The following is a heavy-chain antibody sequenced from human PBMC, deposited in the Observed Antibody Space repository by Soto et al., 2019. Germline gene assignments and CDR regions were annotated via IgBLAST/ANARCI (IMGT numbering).Heavy chain of an antibody. V-gene: IGHV1-3*01. D-gene: IGHD6-19*01. CDR1: GYTFTSYA. Sequence: GASVKVSCKASGYTFTSYAMHWVRQAPGQRLEWMGWINAGNGNTKYSQKFQGRVTITRDTSASTAYMELSSLRSEDTAVYYCARPSSGWPYDAFDIWGQGTMVTVSS. CDR3: ARPSSGWPYDAFDI. CDR2: INAGNGNT. J-gene: IGHJ3*02.